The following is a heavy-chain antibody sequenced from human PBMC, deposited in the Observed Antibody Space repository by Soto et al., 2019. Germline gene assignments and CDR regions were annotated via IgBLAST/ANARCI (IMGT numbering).Heavy chain of an antibody. CDR3: AKEGDLWSGYYTGADDAFDI. CDR2: ISYDGSNK. Sequence: QVQLVESAGGVVQPGRSLRLSCAASGFTFSSYGMHWVRQAPGKGLEWVAVISYDGSNKYYADSVKGRFTISRDNSKNTLYLKSNFLRVDDSAVYYCAKEGDLWSGYYTGADDAFDIWGRGTIVTVSS. J-gene: IGHJ3*02. V-gene: IGHV3-30*18. D-gene: IGHD3-3*01. CDR1: GFTFSSYG.